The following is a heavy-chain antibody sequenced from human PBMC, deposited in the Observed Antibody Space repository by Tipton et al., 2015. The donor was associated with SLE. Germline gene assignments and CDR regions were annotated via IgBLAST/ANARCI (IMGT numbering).Heavy chain of an antibody. CDR3: AREKSGHGYFDS. Sequence: TLSLTCTVSSGSVSSGAYYWSWIRQHPGKGLEWIGYVFSSGTTYYNPSLQGRLSMSLDTSKNQLSLQLSSVTSADTAVYYCAREKSGHGYFDSWGQGSLVTVSS. CDR1: SGSVSSGAYY. CDR2: VFSSGTT. D-gene: IGHD5-12*01. V-gene: IGHV4-31*03. J-gene: IGHJ4*02.